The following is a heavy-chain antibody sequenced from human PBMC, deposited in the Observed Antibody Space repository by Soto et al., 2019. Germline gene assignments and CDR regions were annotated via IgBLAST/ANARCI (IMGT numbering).Heavy chain of an antibody. Sequence: QITLKESGPTLVKPTQTLTLTCTFSGFSLSTSGVGVGWIRQPPGKALEWLALIYWDDDKRYSPSLKSRLTITKDTSKNQVVLTMTNMDPVDAATYYCAHRPPYGDYAGGDYWGQGTLVTVSS. D-gene: IGHD4-17*01. CDR1: GFSLSTSGVG. J-gene: IGHJ4*02. CDR3: AHRPPYGDYAGGDY. CDR2: IYWDDDK. V-gene: IGHV2-5*02.